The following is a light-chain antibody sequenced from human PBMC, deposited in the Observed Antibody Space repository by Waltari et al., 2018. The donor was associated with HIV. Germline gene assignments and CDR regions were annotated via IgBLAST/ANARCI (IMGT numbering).Light chain of an antibody. J-gene: IGKJ4*01. V-gene: IGKV2-28*01. CDR1: QSLLHTNGYTY. Sequence: DIVMTQPPFSLPVSPGEPASISCRSSQSLLHTNGYTYLNWYIQKPGQSPQLLIYLGSHRASGVPDRFSGSGSGTDFTLHINQVEADDVGLYYCMQALQMPLTFGGGTKVENK. CDR2: LGS. CDR3: MQALQMPLT.